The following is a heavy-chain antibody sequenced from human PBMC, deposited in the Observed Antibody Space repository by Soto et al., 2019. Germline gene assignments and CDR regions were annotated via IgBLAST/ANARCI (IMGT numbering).Heavy chain of an antibody. CDR1: GFTFSSYA. V-gene: IGHV3-23*01. J-gene: IGHJ3*02. CDR3: AKDLPFHYGSGSYYNRGAFDI. D-gene: IGHD3-10*01. Sequence: PGGSLRLSCAASGFTFSSYAMSWVRQAPGKGLEWVSAISGSGGSTYYADSVKGRFTISRDNSKNTLYLQMNSLRAEDTAVYYCAKDLPFHYGSGSYYNRGAFDIWGQGTMVTVSS. CDR2: ISGSGGST.